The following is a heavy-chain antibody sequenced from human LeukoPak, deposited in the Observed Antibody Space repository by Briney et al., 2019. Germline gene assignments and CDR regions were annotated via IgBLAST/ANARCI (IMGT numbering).Heavy chain of an antibody. CDR2: MKQDGSEK. V-gene: IGHV3-7*01. Sequence: GGSLRLSCAASGFTFSSYWMSWVRQAPGKGLEWVANMKQDGSEKYYVDSVKGRFTISRDNAKNSLYLQMNSLRAEDTAVYYCARDFRGVYGGNLDALDIWGQGTMVTVSS. CDR3: ARDFRGVYGGNLDALDI. D-gene: IGHD4-23*01. J-gene: IGHJ3*02. CDR1: GFTFSSYW.